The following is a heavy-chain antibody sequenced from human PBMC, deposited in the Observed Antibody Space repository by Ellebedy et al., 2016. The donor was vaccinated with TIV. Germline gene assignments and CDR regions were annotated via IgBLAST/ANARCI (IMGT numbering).Heavy chain of an antibody. Sequence: ASVKVSXXASGYTFTSYYMHWVRQAPGQGLEWMGIINPSGGSTSYAQKFQGRVTMTRDTSTSTVYMELSSLRSEDTAVYYCARDGHYYDSSGYYYFDYWGQGTLVTVSS. CDR1: GYTFTSYY. CDR3: ARDGHYYDSSGYYYFDY. V-gene: IGHV1-46*01. J-gene: IGHJ4*02. CDR2: INPSGGST. D-gene: IGHD3-22*01.